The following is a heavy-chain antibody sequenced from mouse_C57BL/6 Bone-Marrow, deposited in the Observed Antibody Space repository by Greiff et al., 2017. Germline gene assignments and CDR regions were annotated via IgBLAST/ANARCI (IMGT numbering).Heavy chain of an antibody. Sequence: QVQLQQPGAELVKPGASVKMSCTASGYTFTSYWITWVQQRPGQGLEWIGDIYPGSGSTNYNEKFKSKATLTVDTFSSTAYMQLSSLTSEDSAVYYSAREDGDYFYWYFDVWGTGTTVTVSA. V-gene: IGHV1-55*01. D-gene: IGHD2-13*01. CDR3: AREDGDYFYWYFDV. J-gene: IGHJ1*03. CDR2: IYPGSGST. CDR1: GYTFTSYW.